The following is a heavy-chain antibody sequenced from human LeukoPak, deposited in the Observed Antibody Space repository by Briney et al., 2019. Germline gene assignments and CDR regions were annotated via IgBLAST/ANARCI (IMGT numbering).Heavy chain of an antibody. CDR3: VRGTAMVS. D-gene: IGHD5-18*01. Sequence: GGSLRLSCAASGFTFSSYSMSWVRQAPGKGLEWVSAVTDSGTGTYYADSVKGRFTISRDNAKNSLYLQMNSLRVEDTALYYCVRGTAMVSWGQGILVTVSS. J-gene: IGHJ5*02. CDR1: GFTFSSYS. CDR2: VTDSGTGT. V-gene: IGHV3-23*01.